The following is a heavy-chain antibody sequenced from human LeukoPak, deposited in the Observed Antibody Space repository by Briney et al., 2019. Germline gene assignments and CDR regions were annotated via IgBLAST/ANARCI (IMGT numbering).Heavy chain of an antibody. CDR2: ISGSGGST. CDR1: GFTFSSYT. J-gene: IGHJ4*02. V-gene: IGHV3-23*01. CDR3: ALFPGTMIVVVYFDY. D-gene: IGHD3-22*01. Sequence: GGSLRLSCAAFGFTFSSYTMSWVRQTPGKGLEWVSAISGSGGSTYYADSVKGRFTISRDNSKNTLYLQMNSLRAEDTAVYYCALFPGTMIVVVYFDYWGQGTLVNVSS.